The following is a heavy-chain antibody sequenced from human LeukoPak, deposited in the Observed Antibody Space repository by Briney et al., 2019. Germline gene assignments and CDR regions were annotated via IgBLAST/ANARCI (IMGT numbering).Heavy chain of an antibody. V-gene: IGHV3-30*18. CDR3: AKDRHPARTDGYYYDY. Sequence: PGSSLRLSCAAAAFTFRSYGMHWVRQAPGEGLEWVAVISYDANIKNYADSVKGRFTISRDNSKNTLYLQMNSLRGEDTAVYYCAKDRHPARTDGYYYDYWGQGTPVPVSS. J-gene: IGHJ4*02. D-gene: IGHD3-3*01. CDR2: ISYDANIK. CDR1: AFTFRSYG.